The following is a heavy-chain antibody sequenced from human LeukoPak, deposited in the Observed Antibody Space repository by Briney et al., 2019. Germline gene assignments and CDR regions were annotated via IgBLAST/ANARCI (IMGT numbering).Heavy chain of an antibody. V-gene: IGHV4-30-2*01. J-gene: IGHJ5*02. CDR1: GGSISSGGYS. Sequence: SETLSLTCAVSGGSISSGGYSWSWIRQPPGKGLEWIGYIYHSGSTYYNPSLKSRVTISVDRSKNQFSLKLSSVTAADTAVYYSARGRPARGYCSSTSCPRPWFDPWGQGTLVTVSS. CDR3: ARGRPARGYCSSTSCPRPWFDP. CDR2: IYHSGST. D-gene: IGHD2-2*03.